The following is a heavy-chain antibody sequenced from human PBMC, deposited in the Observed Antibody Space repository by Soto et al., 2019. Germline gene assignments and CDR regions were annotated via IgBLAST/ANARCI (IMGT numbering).Heavy chain of an antibody. CDR2: INPSGGST. Sequence: ASVKVSCKASGYTFTSYYMHWVRQAPGQGLGWMGIINPSGGSTSYAQKFQGRVTMTRDTSTSTVYMELSSLRSEDTAVYYCALDSGNESYYYYYYMDVWGKGTTVTVS. CDR1: GYTFTSYY. V-gene: IGHV1-46*01. D-gene: IGHD3-10*01. CDR3: ALDSGNESYYYYYYMDV. J-gene: IGHJ6*03.